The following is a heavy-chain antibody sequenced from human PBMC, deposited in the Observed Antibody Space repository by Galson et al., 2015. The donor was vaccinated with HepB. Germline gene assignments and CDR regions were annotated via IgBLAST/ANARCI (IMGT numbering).Heavy chain of an antibody. CDR1: GFTFTSSA. D-gene: IGHD3-22*01. J-gene: IGHJ5*02. V-gene: IGHV1-58*01. CDR2: IVVGSGNT. CDR3: AAEPYYYDSGKYNWFDP. Sequence: SVKVSCKASGFTFTSSAVQWVRQARGQRLEWIGWIVVGSGNTNYAQKFQERVTITRDMSTSTAYMELSSLRSEDTAVYYCAAEPYYYDSGKYNWFDPWGQGTLVTVSS.